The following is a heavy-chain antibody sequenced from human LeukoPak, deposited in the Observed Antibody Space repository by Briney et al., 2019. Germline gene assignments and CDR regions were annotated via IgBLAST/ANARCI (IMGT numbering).Heavy chain of an antibody. CDR3: AKDPRSPTYCAGDCYPGDYYSYMDV. D-gene: IGHD2-21*02. V-gene: IGHV4-34*01. Sequence: SETLSLTCAVYGGSFSGYYWSWIRQPPGKGLEWIGEINHSGSTNYNPSLKSRVTISVDTSKNQFSLKLSSVTVADTAVYYCAKDPRSPTYCAGDCYPGDYYSYMDVWGKGTTVTISS. CDR2: INHSGST. CDR1: GGSFSGYY. J-gene: IGHJ6*03.